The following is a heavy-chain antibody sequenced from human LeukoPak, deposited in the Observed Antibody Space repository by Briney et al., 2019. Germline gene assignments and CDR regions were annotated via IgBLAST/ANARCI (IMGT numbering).Heavy chain of an antibody. V-gene: IGHV4-59*11. D-gene: IGHD3-10*01. CDR2: IYYSGST. J-gene: IGHJ4*02. CDR1: GGSISSQY. Sequence: SETLSLTCTVSGGSISSQYWSWIRQYPGKGLEWIGHIYYSGSTSYNPSLQSGVTISVDTSKSQFSLELSYVTAADTAVYYCARHINFFNAGTYYRYFDHWGQGILVTVYS. CDR3: ARHINFFNAGTYYRYFDH.